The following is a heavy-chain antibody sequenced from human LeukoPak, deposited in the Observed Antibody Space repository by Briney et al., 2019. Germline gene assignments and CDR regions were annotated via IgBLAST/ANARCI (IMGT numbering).Heavy chain of an antibody. Sequence: ASVKVSCKASGYTFTGYYMHWVRQAPGQRPEWMGWINAGNGNTKYSQKFQGRVTVTRDTSASTAYMELSSLTSEDTAVYYCARGPRAAADDYWGQGTLVTVSS. CDR3: ARGPRAAADDY. D-gene: IGHD6-13*01. CDR1: GYTFTGYY. V-gene: IGHV1-3*01. CDR2: INAGNGNT. J-gene: IGHJ4*02.